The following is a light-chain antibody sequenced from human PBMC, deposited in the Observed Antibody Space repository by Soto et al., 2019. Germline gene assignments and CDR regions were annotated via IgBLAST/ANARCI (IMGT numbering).Light chain of an antibody. V-gene: IGKV3-20*01. Sequence: EIGLTQSPGTLSLSPGERATLSCRASQSVSRNYLAWYQQKPGQAPRLLIYGASSRATGIPDRFSGSGSGTDFTLTISRLEPEDCAVYYCQQYDSMYTFGQGTKLEIK. J-gene: IGKJ2*01. CDR2: GAS. CDR3: QQYDSMYT. CDR1: QSVSRNY.